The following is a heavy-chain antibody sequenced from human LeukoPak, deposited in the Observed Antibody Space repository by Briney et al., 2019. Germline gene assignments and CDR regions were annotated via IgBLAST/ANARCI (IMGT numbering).Heavy chain of an antibody. D-gene: IGHD3-10*01. CDR2: IHSDGST. CDR3: TRAITYFYGSVTYDWFES. Sequence: PGGSLRLSCVASGFTFSSYWMHWVRQTPGQGLMWVARIHSDGSTIYADSVQSRFTISRDNAKNTVYLQMNSLRVDDTAVYFCTRAITYFYGSVTYDWFESWGQGIRVTVSS. J-gene: IGHJ5*01. CDR1: GFTFSSYW. V-gene: IGHV3-74*01.